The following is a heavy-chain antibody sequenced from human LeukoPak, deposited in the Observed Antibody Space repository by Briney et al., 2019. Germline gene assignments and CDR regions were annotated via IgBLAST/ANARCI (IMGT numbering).Heavy chain of an antibody. CDR2: MYYSGSN. Sequence: KTSETLSLTCTVSGGSISSYYWSWIRQPPGKGLEWVGYMYYSGSNNYNPSLKSRVTISVDTSKNQFSLKLNSVTAADTAVYYCARVIISSKYCSIGYCNGLDWFDPCGRGTLVTVSS. CDR1: GGSISSYY. D-gene: IGHD2-2*01. J-gene: IGHJ5*02. V-gene: IGHV4-59*01. CDR3: ARVIISSKYCSIGYCNGLDWFDP.